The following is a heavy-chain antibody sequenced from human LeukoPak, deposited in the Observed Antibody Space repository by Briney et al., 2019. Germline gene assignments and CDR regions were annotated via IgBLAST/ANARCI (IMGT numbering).Heavy chain of an antibody. CDR2: ISYDGSNK. CDR1: GFTFSSYA. V-gene: IGHV3-30-3*01. J-gene: IGHJ3*01. D-gene: IGHD3-22*01. Sequence: GGSLRLSCAASGFTFSSYAMHWVRQAPGKGLEWVAVISYDGSNKYYADSVKGRFTISGDNSKNTLYLQMNSLRAEDTAVYYCARDLIVVVGDVFDLWGQGTMVTVSS. CDR3: ARDLIVVVGDVFDL.